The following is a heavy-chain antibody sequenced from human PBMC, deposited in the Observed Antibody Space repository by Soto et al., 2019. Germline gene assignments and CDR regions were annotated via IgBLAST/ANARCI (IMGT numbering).Heavy chain of an antibody. V-gene: IGHV1-46*03. D-gene: IGHD2-2*01. CDR1: GYTFTSYY. J-gene: IGHJ5*02. CDR3: ARDVCSSTSCHNWFDP. Sequence: ASVKVSCKASGYTFTSYYMHWVRQAPGQGLEWMGIINPSGGSTSYAQKFQGRVTMTRDTSTSTVYMELSSLRSEDTAVYYCARDVCSSTSCHNWFDPWGQGTLVTVSS. CDR2: INPSGGST.